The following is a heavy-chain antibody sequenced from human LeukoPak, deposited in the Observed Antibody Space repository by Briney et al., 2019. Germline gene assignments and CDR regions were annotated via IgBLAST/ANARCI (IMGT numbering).Heavy chain of an antibody. CDR3: ARGTPYNWKTRPWWFDP. D-gene: IGHD1-20*01. CDR1: GFPFSTYA. J-gene: IGHJ5*02. V-gene: IGHV3-23*01. Sequence: DPGGSLRLSCAASGFPFSTYAMSWVRQAPGKGLEWVSVITGSGGFTQYADSVKGRFTISRDNSKNTVYLQMNSLRAKDTAVYYCARGTPYNWKTRPWWFDPWGQGTLVTVSS. CDR2: ITGSGGFT.